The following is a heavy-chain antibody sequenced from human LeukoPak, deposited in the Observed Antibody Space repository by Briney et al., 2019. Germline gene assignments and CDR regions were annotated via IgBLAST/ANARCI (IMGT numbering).Heavy chain of an antibody. V-gene: IGHV3-48*02. CDR3: ARKDHYYDSSGYYYYYFDY. Sequence: GGSLRLSCAASGFTFSSYSMNWVRQAPGKGLEWVSYISSGSSTIYYADSVKGRFTISRDNAKNSLYLQMNSLRDEDTAVYYCARKDHYYDSSGYYYYYFDYWGQGTLVTVSS. J-gene: IGHJ4*02. CDR1: GFTFSSYS. CDR2: ISSGSSTI. D-gene: IGHD3-22*01.